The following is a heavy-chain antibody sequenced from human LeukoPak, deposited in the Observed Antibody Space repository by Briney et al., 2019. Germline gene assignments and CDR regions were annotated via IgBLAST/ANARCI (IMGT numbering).Heavy chain of an antibody. V-gene: IGHV3-64*01. J-gene: IGHJ6*03. Sequence: GGSLRLSCAASGFTFSSYAMHWVRQAPGKGLEYVSAISSNGGSTYYANSVKGRFTISRDNSKNTLYLQMGSLRAEDMAVYYCVRDQEYSSSWYGRYYYYYYMDVWGKGTTVTVSS. CDR3: VRDQEYSSSWYGRYYYYYYMDV. D-gene: IGHD6-13*01. CDR1: GFTFSSYA. CDR2: ISSNGGST.